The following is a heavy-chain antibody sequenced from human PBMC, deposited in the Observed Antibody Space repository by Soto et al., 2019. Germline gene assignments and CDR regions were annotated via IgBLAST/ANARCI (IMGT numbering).Heavy chain of an antibody. CDR1: GGSFSGYY. V-gene: IGHV4-34*01. D-gene: IGHD2-15*01. CDR3: ARGPVQVVAAEYYYYGMDV. J-gene: IGHJ6*02. CDR2: INHSGST. Sequence: SETLSLTCAVYGGSFSGYYWSWIRQPPGKGLEWIGEINHSGSTNYNPSLKSRVTISVDTSKNQFSLKLSSVTAADTAVYYCARGPVQVVAAEYYYYGMDVWGQGTTVTVSS.